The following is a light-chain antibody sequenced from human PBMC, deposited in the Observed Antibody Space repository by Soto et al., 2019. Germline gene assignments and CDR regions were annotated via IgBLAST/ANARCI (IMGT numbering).Light chain of an antibody. CDR2: GAS. V-gene: IGKV3-20*01. CDR3: HHYGNSPQFT. CDR1: QSVSSSD. Sequence: EIVLTQSPGTLSLSPGDRATLSCRASQSVSSSDLAWYQQKPGQAPRLLIYGASSRATGIPDRFSGSGSGTHFTLTISRLDPEDFAVYYCHHYGNSPQFTFGPGTKVDIK. J-gene: IGKJ3*01.